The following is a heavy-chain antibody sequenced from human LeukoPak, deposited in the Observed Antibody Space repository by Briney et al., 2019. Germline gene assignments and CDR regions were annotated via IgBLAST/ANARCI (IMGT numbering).Heavy chain of an antibody. Sequence: PGETLTLSCTEYGFTVSRNNMNWVRQAPGKGLEWVSLIYSGGSTHYADSVKGRFTISRDNSKNTLYLQMNSLRAEDTAVYYCARGGDSSYYGDYWGQGTLVTVSS. CDR1: GFTVSRNN. CDR2: IYSGGST. J-gene: IGHJ4*02. CDR3: ARGGDSSYYGDY. V-gene: IGHV3-66*01. D-gene: IGHD3-22*01.